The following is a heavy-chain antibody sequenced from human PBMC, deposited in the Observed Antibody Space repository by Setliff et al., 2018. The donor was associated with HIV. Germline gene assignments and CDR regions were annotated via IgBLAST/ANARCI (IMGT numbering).Heavy chain of an antibody. CDR3: ATGGASMDIDS. J-gene: IGHJ4*02. CDR1: GYTFTDYY. V-gene: IGHV1-69-2*01. Sequence: ASVKVSCKVSGYTFTDYYIHWVQQAPGKGLEWMGLVDPGDGEPEYAEKFQGRVTITADTSIDTAYMDLSSLTSEDTAVYYCATGGASMDIDSWGQGTLVTVSS. D-gene: IGHD2-8*01. CDR2: VDPGDGEP.